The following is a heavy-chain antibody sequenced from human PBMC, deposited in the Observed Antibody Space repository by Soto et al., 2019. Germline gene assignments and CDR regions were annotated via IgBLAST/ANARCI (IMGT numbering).Heavy chain of an antibody. CDR1: GFNFRSYG. Sequence: EVQLLESGGGLVQPGGSLRLSCTVSGFNFRSYGMSWVRQAPGKGLEGVSGITASGGNTYYTDSVKGRFTISRDNSKNTLYLQMSGLRVEDTAVFHCAKSLMNAKEVWGQGTTVTVSS. D-gene: IGHD2-21*01. CDR3: AKSLMNAKEV. J-gene: IGHJ6*02. CDR2: ITASGGNT. V-gene: IGHV3-23*01.